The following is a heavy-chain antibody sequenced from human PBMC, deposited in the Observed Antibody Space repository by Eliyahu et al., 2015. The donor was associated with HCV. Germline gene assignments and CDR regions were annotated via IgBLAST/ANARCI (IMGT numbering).Heavy chain of an antibody. CDR1: GXTFXSXA. CDR2: IIPIFGTA. CDR3: ASTPCGTSCYDYYYYYGMDV. D-gene: IGHD2-2*01. J-gene: IGHJ6*02. Sequence: QVQLVQSGAEVKKPGSSVKVSCKASGXTFXSXAXSWVRQAPGQGLEWMGGIIPIFGTANYAQKFQGRVTITADESTSTAYMELSSLRSEDTAVYYCASTPCGTSCYDYYYYYGMDVWGQGTTVTVSS. V-gene: IGHV1-69*01.